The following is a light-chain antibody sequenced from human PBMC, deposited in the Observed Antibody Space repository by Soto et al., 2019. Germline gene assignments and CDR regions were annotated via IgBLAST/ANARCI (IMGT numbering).Light chain of an antibody. J-gene: IGKJ2*01. CDR1: QSLLHSNGYNY. Sequence: DIVMTQSPLSLSVTPGEPASISCRSSQSLLHSNGYNYLDWYLQKPGQSPQLLIYLASSRASGVPDRFSGSGSGTEFTLKISRVEADDVGIYYCMQALQTPYTFGQGTKLEIK. CDR3: MQALQTPYT. CDR2: LAS. V-gene: IGKV2-28*01.